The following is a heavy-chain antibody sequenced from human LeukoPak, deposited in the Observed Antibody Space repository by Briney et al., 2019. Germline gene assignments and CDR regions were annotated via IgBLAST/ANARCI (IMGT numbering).Heavy chain of an antibody. CDR3: ARDLTPHGFDP. Sequence: SETLSVTCTVSGGSINSGDYYWRWIRQPPGKGLEWIGYVYYSGNNYYNPSLRSRVTISPDTSKNQFSLKLSSVAAADTAVHYCARDLTPHGFDPWGQGSQVTVSS. V-gene: IGHV4-30-4*01. J-gene: IGHJ5*02. CDR1: GGSINSGDYY. D-gene: IGHD1-14*01. CDR2: VYYSGNN.